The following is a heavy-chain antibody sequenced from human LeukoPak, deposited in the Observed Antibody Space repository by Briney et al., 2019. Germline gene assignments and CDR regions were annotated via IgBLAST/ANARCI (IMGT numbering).Heavy chain of an antibody. CDR2: INSDGSST. Sequence: VVLLRLSCAATGFTFSIYLMHWVRHAPRKGLVSVSRINSDGSSTSYADSVRGRFTLSRDNAKNTLYLQMNSLRDEDTAFYYCARGGQLVPFDYWGQGTLVTVSS. D-gene: IGHD6-6*01. CDR3: ARGGQLVPFDY. CDR1: GFTFSIYL. J-gene: IGHJ4*02. V-gene: IGHV3-74*01.